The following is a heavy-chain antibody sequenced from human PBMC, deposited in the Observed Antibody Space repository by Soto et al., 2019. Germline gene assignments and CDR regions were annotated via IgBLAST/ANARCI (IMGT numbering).Heavy chain of an antibody. J-gene: IGHJ4*02. CDR3: TAWGLRNDFGAA. CDR1: GFTFSDHY. Sequence: EVQLVESGGGLVQPGGSLRLSCAASGFTFSDHYMDWVRQAPGKGLEWVARSKNKADRYTTEYAASVKGRFTISRDGSQHSRFLQMSSLKTEDTAVYYCTAWGLRNDFGAAWGQGILVTVSS. CDR2: SKNKADRYTT. D-gene: IGHD3-16*01. V-gene: IGHV3-72*01.